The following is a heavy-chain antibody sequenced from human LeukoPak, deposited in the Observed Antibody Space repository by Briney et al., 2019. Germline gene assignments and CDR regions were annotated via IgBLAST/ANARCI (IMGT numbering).Heavy chain of an antibody. CDR2: IYHSGST. CDR1: GYSISSGYY. D-gene: IGHD6-6*01. CDR3: ASYSSSARTFDY. Sequence: SETLSLTCGVSGYSISSGYYWGWIRQPPGKGLEWIGSIYHSGSTYYNPSLKSRVTISVDTSKNQFSLKLSSVTAADTAVYYCASYSSSARTFDYWGQGTLVTVSS. V-gene: IGHV4-38-2*01. J-gene: IGHJ4*02.